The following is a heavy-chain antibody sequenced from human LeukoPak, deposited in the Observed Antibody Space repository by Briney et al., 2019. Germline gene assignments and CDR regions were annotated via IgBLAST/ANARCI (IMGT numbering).Heavy chain of an antibody. J-gene: IGHJ6*03. Sequence: PGGSLRLSCAASGFTFSSYSMNWVRQAPGKGLEWVSSISSSSSYIYYADSVKGRFTISRDNSKNTLYLQMNSLRAEDTAVYYCAKRAIVVVSYMDVWGKGTTVTISS. CDR2: ISSSSSYI. CDR3: AKRAIVVVSYMDV. V-gene: IGHV3-21*04. CDR1: GFTFSSYS. D-gene: IGHD3-22*01.